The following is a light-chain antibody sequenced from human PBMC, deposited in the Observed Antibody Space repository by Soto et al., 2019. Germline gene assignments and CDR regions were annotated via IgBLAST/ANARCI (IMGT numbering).Light chain of an antibody. V-gene: IGLV1-44*01. CDR3: AAWDDSLNALV. J-gene: IGLJ3*02. CDR1: TSNIGSNP. Sequence: QSVLTQPPSASGTPGQGVSISCTGSTSNIGSNPVNWYQQVPGTAPKLLIFTDNQRPSGVPDRFSGSNSGTSASLAISGLQSEDEADYYCAAWDDSLNALVFGGGTKLTVL. CDR2: TDN.